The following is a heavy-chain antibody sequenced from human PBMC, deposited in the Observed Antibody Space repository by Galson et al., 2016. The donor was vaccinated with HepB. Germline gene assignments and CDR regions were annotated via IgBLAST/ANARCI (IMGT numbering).Heavy chain of an antibody. J-gene: IGHJ4*02. D-gene: IGHD3-9*01. Sequence: SETLSLTCAVHGGSFIGYYWSWIRQPPGKGLEWIGEINHSGGTFYNPSLKSRVTISVDTSKNQFSLKLSSVTAADPAVYFCARAPLTPDDFWSQGTLVTVSS. V-gene: IGHV4-34*01. CDR2: INHSGGT. CDR1: GGSFIGYY. CDR3: ARAPLTPDDF.